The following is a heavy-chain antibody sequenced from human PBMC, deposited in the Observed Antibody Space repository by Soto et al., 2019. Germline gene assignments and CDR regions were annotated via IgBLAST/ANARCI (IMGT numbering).Heavy chain of an antibody. V-gene: IGHV3-21*01. CDR3: TRDASRDSSARGWFDP. Sequence: GGSLRLSCAASGFTFRSFTMNWVRQAPGKGLEWVSTISSNSAHIYYTDALRGRFTISRDNAKNSLHLQMNSLRAEDTAVYYCTRDASRDSSARGWFDPWGPGTLVTVSS. CDR1: GFTFRSFT. D-gene: IGHD6-13*01. CDR2: ISSNSAHI. J-gene: IGHJ5*02.